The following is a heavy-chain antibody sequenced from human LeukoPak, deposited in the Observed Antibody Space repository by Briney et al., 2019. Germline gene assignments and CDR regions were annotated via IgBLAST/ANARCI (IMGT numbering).Heavy chain of an antibody. CDR2: IYPDESNI. J-gene: IGHJ4*02. V-gene: IGHV5-51*01. D-gene: IGHD2-2*03. Sequence: GESLKISCKGSGYSFPTYGIAWVRQMPAKGLEWMGIIYPDESNIRYSPSVQGQVTISADKSISTAYLQWSSLKASDTAMYYCARPPSRGYSSSFEYWGQGTLVTVSS. CDR3: ARPPSRGYSSSFEY. CDR1: GYSFPTYG.